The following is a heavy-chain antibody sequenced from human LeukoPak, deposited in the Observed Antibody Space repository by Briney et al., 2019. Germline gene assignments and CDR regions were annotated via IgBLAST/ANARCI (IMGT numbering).Heavy chain of an antibody. D-gene: IGHD7-27*01. Sequence: GGSLRLSCAASGFTFSSYSMHWVRQAPGKGLEWVTFIRYDGSNKYYADSVKGRFTISRDNSKNTLYLQMNSLKAEDTAVYYCAKDLSNWGIDYWGQGTLVTVSS. CDR3: AKDLSNWGIDY. J-gene: IGHJ4*02. V-gene: IGHV3-30*02. CDR1: GFTFSSYS. CDR2: IRYDGSNK.